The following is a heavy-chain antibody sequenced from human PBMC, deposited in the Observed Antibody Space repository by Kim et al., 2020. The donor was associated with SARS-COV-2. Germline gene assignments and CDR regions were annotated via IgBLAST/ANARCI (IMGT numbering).Heavy chain of an antibody. CDR2: ISYDGSNK. Sequence: GGSLRLSCAASGFTFSSYGMHWVRQAPGKGLEWVAVISYDGSNKYYADSVKGRFTISRDNSKNTLYLQMNSLRAEDTAVYYCARDVRLWLGTGYFDYWGQGTLVTVSS. J-gene: IGHJ4*02. CDR1: GFTFSSYG. D-gene: IGHD3-10*01. CDR3: ARDVRLWLGTGYFDY. V-gene: IGHV3-33*05.